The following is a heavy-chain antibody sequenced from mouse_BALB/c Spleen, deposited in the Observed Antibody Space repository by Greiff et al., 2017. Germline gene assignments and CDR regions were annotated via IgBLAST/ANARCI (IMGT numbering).Heavy chain of an antibody. CDR1: GYTFTDYA. V-gene: IGHV1S137*01. D-gene: IGHD1-2*01. J-gene: IGHJ2*01. CDR2: ISTYYGDA. CDR3: ARGGTIKAFDY. Sequence: QVQLKESGAELVRPGVSVKISCKGSGYTFTDYAMHWVKQSHAKSLEWIGVISTYYGDASYNQKFKGKATMTVDKSSSTAYMELARLTSEDSAIYYCARGGTIKAFDYWGQGTTLTVSS.